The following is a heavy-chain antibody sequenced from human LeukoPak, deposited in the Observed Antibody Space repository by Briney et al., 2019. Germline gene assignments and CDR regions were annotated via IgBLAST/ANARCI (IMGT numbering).Heavy chain of an antibody. CDR3: ARDAGDLDY. CDR2: IYYSGST. CDR1: GDSISSGDYY. D-gene: IGHD4-17*01. Sequence: PSQTLSLTGTVSGDSISSGDYYWSWIRQPPGKGLEWIGHIYYSGSTNYNPSLKSRVIISVDTSKNQFSLKLTSVTAADTAVYYCARDAGDLDYWGQGTLATVSS. J-gene: IGHJ4*02. V-gene: IGHV4-30-4*01.